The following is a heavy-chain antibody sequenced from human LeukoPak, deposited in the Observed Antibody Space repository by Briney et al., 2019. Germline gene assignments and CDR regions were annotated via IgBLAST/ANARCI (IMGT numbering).Heavy chain of an antibody. CDR2: ISGDGGST. V-gene: IGHV3-43*02. CDR1: GFTFDDYA. CDR3: AKDNWSMIVVPHAFDI. Sequence: GGSLRLSCAASGFTFDDYAMHWVRRAPGKGLEWVSLISGDGGSTYYADSVKGRFTISRDNSKNSLYLQMNSLRTEDTALYYCAKDNWSMIVVPHAFDIWGQGTMVTVSS. J-gene: IGHJ3*02. D-gene: IGHD3-22*01.